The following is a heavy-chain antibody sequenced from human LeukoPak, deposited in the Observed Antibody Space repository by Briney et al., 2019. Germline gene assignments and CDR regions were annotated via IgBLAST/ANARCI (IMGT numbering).Heavy chain of an antibody. CDR2: IYHSGST. V-gene: IGHV4-59*01. Sequence: SETLSLTCTVSGGSISSYYWSWIRQPPGKGLEWIGYIYHSGSTNYNPSLKSRVTISVDTSKNQFSLKLSSVTAADTAVYYCARENSSGHDYWGQGTLVTVSS. CDR1: GGSISSYY. CDR3: ARENSSGHDY. D-gene: IGHD6-19*01. J-gene: IGHJ4*02.